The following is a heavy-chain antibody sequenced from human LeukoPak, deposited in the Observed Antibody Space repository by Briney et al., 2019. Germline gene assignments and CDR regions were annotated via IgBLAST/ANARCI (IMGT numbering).Heavy chain of an antibody. D-gene: IGHD6-19*01. Sequence: SVKVSRKASGYTFTGYYMHWARQAPGQGLEWMGWINPNSGGTNYAQKFQGRVTMTRDTSISTAYMELSRLRSGDTAVYYCARQGSGCEEAFDIWGQGTMVTVSS. CDR2: INPNSGGT. J-gene: IGHJ3*02. CDR1: GYTFTGYY. V-gene: IGHV1-2*02. CDR3: ARQGSGCEEAFDI.